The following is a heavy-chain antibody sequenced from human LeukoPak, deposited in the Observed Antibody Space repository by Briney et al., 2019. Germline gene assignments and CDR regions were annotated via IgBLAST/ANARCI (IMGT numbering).Heavy chain of an antibody. Sequence: PSQTLSLTCTVSGGSISSGSNYWSWIRQPAGKGLEWIRRIYGSGTTNYNPSLKNRVTISVDTSKNQFSLKLSSVTAADTAVYYCARERVYSGAFDIWGQGTMVTVSS. CDR3: ARERVYSGAFDI. V-gene: IGHV4-61*02. CDR1: GGSISSGSNY. J-gene: IGHJ3*02. D-gene: IGHD3-10*01. CDR2: IYGSGTT.